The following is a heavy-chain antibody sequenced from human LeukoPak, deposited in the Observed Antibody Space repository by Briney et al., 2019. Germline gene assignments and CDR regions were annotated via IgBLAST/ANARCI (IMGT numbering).Heavy chain of an antibody. J-gene: IGHJ3*02. CDR3: AKDRNWNYSSGAFDI. Sequence: PGGSLRLSCAASGFTFSVYSMNWVRQAPGKGLEWVSYISSSSNTIYYADSVKGRFTISRDNAKNSLYLQMNSLRAEDMALYYCAKDRNWNYSSGAFDIWGQGTMVTVSS. D-gene: IGHD1-7*01. V-gene: IGHV3-48*04. CDR1: GFTFSVYS. CDR2: ISSSSNTI.